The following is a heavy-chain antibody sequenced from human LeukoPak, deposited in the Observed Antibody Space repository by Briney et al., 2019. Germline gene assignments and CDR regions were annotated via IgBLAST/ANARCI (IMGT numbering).Heavy chain of an antibody. CDR3: AREPLGYGANWFDP. Sequence: PSETLSLTCTVSGGSISSYYWSWIRQPAGKGLEWIGRIYTSGSTNYNPSLKSRVTMSVDTSKNQFSLKLSSVTAADTAVYYCAREPLGYGANWFDPWGQGTLVTVSS. J-gene: IGHJ5*02. V-gene: IGHV4-4*07. CDR2: IYTSGST. D-gene: IGHD4-17*01. CDR1: GGSISSYY.